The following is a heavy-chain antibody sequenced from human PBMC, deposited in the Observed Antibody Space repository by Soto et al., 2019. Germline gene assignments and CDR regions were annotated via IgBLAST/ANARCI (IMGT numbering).Heavy chain of an antibody. V-gene: IGHV3-23*01. Sequence: GGSLRLSCTASGFTFSDYHMSWVRQAPGKGLEWVSTIRNNGGRTYYADSVKGRFTISRDNSENTLYLQMNSLRADDTAVYYCARGSNHFDYWGQGTLVTVSS. D-gene: IGHD4-4*01. CDR1: GFTFSDYH. J-gene: IGHJ4*02. CDR3: ARGSNHFDY. CDR2: IRNNGGRT.